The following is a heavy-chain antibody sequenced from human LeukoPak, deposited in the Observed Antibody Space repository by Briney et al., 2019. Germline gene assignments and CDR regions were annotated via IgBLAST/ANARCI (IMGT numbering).Heavy chain of an antibody. J-gene: IGHJ5*02. CDR1: GFPFSSSD. Sequence: GGSLRLSCSAASGFPFSSSDMNWVRQAPGKGLEWISYIRSSGDLMYYAESVKGRFSISRDNAKNSLFLQMNNLRAEDTAVYYCARDNPGYGAYESWGQGTRVTVSS. V-gene: IGHV3-48*03. D-gene: IGHD4/OR15-4a*01. CDR2: IRSSGDLM. CDR3: ARDNPGYGAYES.